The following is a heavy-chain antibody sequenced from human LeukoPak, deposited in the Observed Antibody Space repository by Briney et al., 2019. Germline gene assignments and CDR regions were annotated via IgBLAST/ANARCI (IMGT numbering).Heavy chain of an antibody. CDR2: ISGSGGST. D-gene: IGHD3-22*01. CDR3: AKESFGITMIVVVNDAFDI. V-gene: IGHV3-23*01. J-gene: IGHJ3*02. CDR1: GFTFSSYG. Sequence: GGSLRLSCAASGFTFSSYGMSWVRQAPGKGLEWVSAISGSGGSTYYADSVKGRFTISRDNSKNTLYLQMNSLRAEDTAVYYCAKESFGITMIVVVNDAFDIWGQGTMVTVSS.